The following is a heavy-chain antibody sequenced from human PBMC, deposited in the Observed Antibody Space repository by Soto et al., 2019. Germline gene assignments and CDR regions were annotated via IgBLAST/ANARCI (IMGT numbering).Heavy chain of an antibody. CDR2: INHSGST. J-gene: IGHJ4*02. CDR1: GGSFSGYY. V-gene: IGHV4-34*01. CDR3: AGASGYSSIEKRAPYDY. D-gene: IGHD5-18*01. Sequence: PSETLSLTCAVYGGSFSGYYWSWIRQPPGKGLEWIGEINHSGSTNYNPSLKSRVTISVDTSKNQFSLKLSSVTAADTAVYYCAGASGYSSIEKRAPYDYWGQGTLVTVS.